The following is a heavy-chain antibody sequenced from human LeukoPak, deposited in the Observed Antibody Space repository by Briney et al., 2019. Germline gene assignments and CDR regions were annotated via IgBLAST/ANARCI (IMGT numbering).Heavy chain of an antibody. V-gene: IGHV3-74*01. J-gene: IGHJ4*02. CDR2: INSDGSSR. CDR1: GFTFSSYR. CDR3: AKGGSFYSGFEQDY. D-gene: IGHD3-10*01. Sequence: GGSLRLSCAASGFTFSSYRMHWVRQAPGKGLVWVSRINSDGSSRYYADSVKGRFTISRDNSKSTLYLQMNSLRAEDTAVYYCAKGGSFYSGFEQDYWGQGTLVTVSS.